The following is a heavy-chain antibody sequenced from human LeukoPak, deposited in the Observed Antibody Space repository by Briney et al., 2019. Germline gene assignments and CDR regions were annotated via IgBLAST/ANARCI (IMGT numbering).Heavy chain of an antibody. J-gene: IGHJ4*02. D-gene: IGHD4-17*01. CDR1: GYTFTGYY. CDR3: VIDYGDYRSRGIFDY. CDR2: INPNSGGT. Sequence: GASVKVSCKASGYTFTGYYMHWVRQAPGQGLEWMGWINPNSGGTNYAQKFQGRVTMTRDTSSSTAYMELSRLRSDDTAVYYCVIDYGDYRSRGIFDYWGQGTLVTVSS. V-gene: IGHV1-2*02.